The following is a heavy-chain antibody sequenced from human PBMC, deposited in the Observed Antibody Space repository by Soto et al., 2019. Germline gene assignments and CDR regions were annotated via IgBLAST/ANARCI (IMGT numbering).Heavy chain of an antibody. CDR3: AKGLEVGVLHYGMNV. CDR1: GFSFSSYG. V-gene: IGHV3-30*18. CDR2: MSFDGKNE. Sequence: ESVGGVVQPGRSLRLSCVGSGFSFSSYGMHWLRQAPGKGLEWVAAMSFDGKNEYYADSVKGRFTLSRDNSKNTLFLQMTSLRADDTDLYYCAKGLEVGVLHYGMNVWGQGITVTVSS. J-gene: IGHJ6*02. D-gene: IGHD2-15*01.